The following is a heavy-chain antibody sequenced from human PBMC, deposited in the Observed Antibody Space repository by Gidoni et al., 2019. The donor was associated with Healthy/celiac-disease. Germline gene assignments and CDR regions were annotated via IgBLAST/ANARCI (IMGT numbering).Heavy chain of an antibody. CDR1: GYTFTSYD. V-gene: IGHV1-8*01. CDR2: MNPNSGNK. CDR3: ARVAGGGGIAAAGDDY. D-gene: IGHD6-13*01. Sequence: QVQLVQSGAEVKKPGASVKVSCKASGYTFTSYDINWVRQATGQGLEWMGWMNPNSGNKGYAQKFQGRVTMTRNTSISTAYMELSSLRPEDTAVYYCARVAGGGGIAAAGDDYWGQGTLVTVSS. J-gene: IGHJ4*02.